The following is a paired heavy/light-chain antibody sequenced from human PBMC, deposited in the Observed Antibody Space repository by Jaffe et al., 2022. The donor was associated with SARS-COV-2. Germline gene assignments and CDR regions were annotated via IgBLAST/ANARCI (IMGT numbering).Light chain of an antibody. CDR2: GAS. V-gene: IGKV1-5*03. Sequence: DMQMTQSPSTLSASVGDRVTITCRASKSIGFWLAWYQQKPGKVPKLLIYGASTLESGVPSRFSGSASGTEFTLTISSLQPDDFATYYCHQYNSYSTWTFGQGTKVEVK. J-gene: IGKJ1*01. CDR1: KSIGFW. CDR3: HQYNSYSTWT.
Heavy chain of an antibody. V-gene: IGHV4-39*01. CDR3: ARHPGSSPVDY. Sequence: QLQLQESGPGLVRPSETLSLTCTVSGGSISSGSYCWDWIRQPPGKGLEWIETFCYTGNTFYNPSLKSRVSISVDASRNQFSLTLSSVTAADTAVYYCARHPGSSPVDYWGQGALVTVSS. CDR2: FCYTGNT. CDR1: GGSISSGSYC. J-gene: IGHJ4*02.